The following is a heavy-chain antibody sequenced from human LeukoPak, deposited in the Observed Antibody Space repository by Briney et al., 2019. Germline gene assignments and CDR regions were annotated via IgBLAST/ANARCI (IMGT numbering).Heavy chain of an antibody. J-gene: IGHJ3*02. D-gene: IGHD3-16*01. CDR1: GGTFSSYA. V-gene: IGHV1-69*04. CDR3: ARAFPEITSACGYCAFDI. Sequence: SVKVSCKASGGTFSSYAISWVRQAPEQGLEWMGRIIPILGIANYAQKFKGRVTITADKSTSTAYMELSSLRSEDTAVYYCARAFPEITSACGYCAFDIWGQGTMVTVSS. CDR2: IIPILGIA.